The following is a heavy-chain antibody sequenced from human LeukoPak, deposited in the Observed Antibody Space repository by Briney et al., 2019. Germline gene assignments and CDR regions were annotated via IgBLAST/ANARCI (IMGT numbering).Heavy chain of an antibody. Sequence: GGSLRLSCAASGFTFNYYWLTWVRQAPGKGLEWVANIQQDGSEKYYVDSVKGRFIISRDNAKNSLYRQMNSLRAEDTAVYYCARVRKLRTRGVMDPLDYWGQGTLVTVSS. CDR3: ARVRKLRTRGVMDPLDY. CDR1: GFTFNYYW. J-gene: IGHJ4*02. V-gene: IGHV3-7*01. CDR2: IQQDGSEK. D-gene: IGHD3-10*01.